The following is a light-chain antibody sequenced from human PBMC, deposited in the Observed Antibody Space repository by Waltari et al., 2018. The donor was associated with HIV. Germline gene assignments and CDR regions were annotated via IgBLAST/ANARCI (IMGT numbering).Light chain of an antibody. J-gene: IGLJ3*02. Sequence: QSALTQPPSVSGSPGQSVTISCTGTNSDVGSYNRVSWYQLPPGTAPKLMIYEVNHRPSGVPDRFSGSKSGNTASLTISGLQAEDEADYYCSSYTSSSTLWMFGGGTKLTVL. CDR3: SSYTSSSTLWM. CDR1: NSDVGSYNR. V-gene: IGLV2-18*02. CDR2: EVN.